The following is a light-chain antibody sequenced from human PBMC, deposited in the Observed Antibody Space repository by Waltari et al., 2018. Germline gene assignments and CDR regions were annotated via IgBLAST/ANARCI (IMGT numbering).Light chain of an antibody. CDR2: EVN. V-gene: IGLV2-14*01. CDR3: NSFTSSSTWV. Sequence: QSALTQPASVSGSPGQSIPTPCPGTSNDVGGHNYVSWYQQHPGKAPKLMIFEVNDRPSGVSNRFSGSKSGNTASLTISGLQAEDEADYSCNSFTSSSTWVFGGGTKLTVL. J-gene: IGLJ3*02. CDR1: SNDVGGHNY.